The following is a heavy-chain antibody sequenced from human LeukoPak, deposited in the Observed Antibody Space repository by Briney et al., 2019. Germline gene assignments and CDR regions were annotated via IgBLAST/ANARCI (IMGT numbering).Heavy chain of an antibody. D-gene: IGHD3-22*01. CDR1: GGSISSYY. CDR3: ARDGTYYYDSSGYLPADSWFDP. V-gene: IGHV4-59*01. CDR2: IYYSGST. Sequence: SGTLSLTCTVSGGSISSYYWSWIRQPPGKGLEWIGYIYYSGSTNYNPSLKSRVTISVDTSKNQFSLKLSSVTAADTAVYYCARDGTYYYDSSGYLPADSWFDPWGQGTLVTVSS. J-gene: IGHJ5*02.